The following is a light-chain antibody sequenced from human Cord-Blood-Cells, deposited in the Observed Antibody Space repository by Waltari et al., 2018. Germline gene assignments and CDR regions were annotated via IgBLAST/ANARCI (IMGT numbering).Light chain of an antibody. CDR1: SSNIGSNP. CDR3: AAWDDSLNGWV. J-gene: IGLJ3*02. Sequence: QSVLTQSPSASGTPGQRVTISCSGSSSNIGSNPVNWYQQLPGTAPKLLIYSNNRRPSGVPDRFSGSKSGTSASLAISGLQSEDEADYYCAAWDDSLNGWVFGGGTKLTVL. CDR2: SNN. V-gene: IGLV1-44*01.